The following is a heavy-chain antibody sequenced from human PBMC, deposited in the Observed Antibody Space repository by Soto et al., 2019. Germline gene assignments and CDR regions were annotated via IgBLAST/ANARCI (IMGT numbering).Heavy chain of an antibody. CDR3: ARGGYSSGWHRGYFDY. J-gene: IGHJ4*02. V-gene: IGHV3-64*01. CDR2: ISSNGGST. Sequence: ESGGGLVQPGGSLRLSCAASGFTFSSYAMHWVRQAPGKGLEYVSAISSNGGSTYYANSVKGRFTISRDNSKNTLYLQMGSLRAEDMAVYYCARGGYSSGWHRGYFDYWGQGTLVTVSS. D-gene: IGHD6-19*01. CDR1: GFTFSSYA.